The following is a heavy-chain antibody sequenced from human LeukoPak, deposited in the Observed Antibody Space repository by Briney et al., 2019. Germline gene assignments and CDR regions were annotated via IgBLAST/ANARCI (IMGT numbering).Heavy chain of an antibody. D-gene: IGHD3-10*01. V-gene: IGHV3-74*01. CDR2: INSGGSST. CDR1: GFTFSSYW. CDR3: ARESRSLFGELLINCFDP. J-gene: IGHJ5*02. Sequence: GRSLRLSCAASGFTFSSYWMHWVRQAPGKGLVWVSRINSGGSSTCYADSVKGRFTISRDNAKNTLYLQMNSLRAEDTAVYYCARESRSLFGELLINCFDPWGQGTLVTVSS.